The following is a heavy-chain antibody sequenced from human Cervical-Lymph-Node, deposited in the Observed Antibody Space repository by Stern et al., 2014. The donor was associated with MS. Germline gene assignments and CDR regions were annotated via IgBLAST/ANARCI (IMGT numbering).Heavy chain of an antibody. Sequence: DQLVQSGVEVKKPGESLKISCKTSGYTFTNYWIAWVRQMPGKGLEWMGIIRAGDSDTKYSPSIEAQVTMSVDKSLRTAYLQWRSLKASDTAMYFCARHGPGRDYYYYGMDVWGQGTTVTVSS. CDR1: GYTFTNYW. V-gene: IGHV5-51*01. J-gene: IGHJ6*02. CDR3: ARHGPGRDYYYYGMDV. CDR2: IRAGDSDT.